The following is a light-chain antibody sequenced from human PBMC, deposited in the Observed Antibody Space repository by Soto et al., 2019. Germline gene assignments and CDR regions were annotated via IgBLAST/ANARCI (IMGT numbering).Light chain of an antibody. CDR2: DAS. CDR3: QQRSNWPLT. Sequence: EIVLTQSPATLSLSPGERVTLSCRASQSVSNSLAWYQQKPGQAPRLLIYDASNRATGIPARFSGSGSGTDFTLTISSLEPEDFAVYYCQQRSNWPLTFGGGTKVDIK. CDR1: QSVSNS. V-gene: IGKV3-11*01. J-gene: IGKJ4*01.